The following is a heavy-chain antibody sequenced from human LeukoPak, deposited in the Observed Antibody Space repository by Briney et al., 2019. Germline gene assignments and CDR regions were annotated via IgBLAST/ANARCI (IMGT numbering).Heavy chain of an antibody. J-gene: IGHJ4*01. V-gene: IGHV3-74*01. D-gene: IGHD2-2*01. CDR3: IREIQVRASASLGY. CDR1: GFSLTGDW. Sequence: GGSLRLSCAASGFSLTGDWMHWVRQAAGKGLVWVARMNSAGTTINYADSVRGRFTISRDNAGNALYLQMSSLRAEDTAIYYCIREIQVRASASLGYWGQGTLVTVSS. CDR2: MNSAGTTI.